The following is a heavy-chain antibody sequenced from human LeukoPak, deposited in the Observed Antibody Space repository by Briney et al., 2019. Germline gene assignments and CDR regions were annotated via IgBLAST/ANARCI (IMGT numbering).Heavy chain of an antibody. J-gene: IGHJ4*02. Sequence: GESLRLSCEVSGFTFTSYGMHWVRQAPGKGLEWVALLSHAETNQHYADSVKGRFTISRDNAKNFLYLQMNSLRAEDTALYYCAKKAGRRALYGSGSVDYWARQPWSPSPQ. CDR2: LSHAETNQ. V-gene: IGHV3-30*18. D-gene: IGHD3-10*01. CDR3: AKKAGRRALYGSGSVDY. CDR1: GFTFTSYG.